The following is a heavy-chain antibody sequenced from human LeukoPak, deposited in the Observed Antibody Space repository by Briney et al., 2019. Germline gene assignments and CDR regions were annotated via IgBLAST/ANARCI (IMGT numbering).Heavy chain of an antibody. J-gene: IGHJ4*02. CDR2: ISSSSSYI. CDR1: GFTFSSYS. D-gene: IGHD6-19*01. Sequence: GGSLRLSCAASGFTFSSYSMNWVRQAPGKGLEWISSISSSSSYIYYADSVKGRFTISRDNAKSSLYLQMNSLRAEDTAVYYCARDQDLAVGLPWYFDYWGQGTLVTVSS. V-gene: IGHV3-21*01. CDR3: ARDQDLAVGLPWYFDY.